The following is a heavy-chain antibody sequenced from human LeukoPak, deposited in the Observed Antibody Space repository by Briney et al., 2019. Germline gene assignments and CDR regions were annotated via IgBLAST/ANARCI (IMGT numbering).Heavy chain of an antibody. CDR3: ARESQYYYGSASFDP. CDR2: IYYSGST. CDR1: GFTFSSYA. V-gene: IGHV4-59*01. D-gene: IGHD3-10*01. J-gene: IGHJ5*02. Sequence: GSLRLSCAASGFTFSSYAMSWVRQAPGKGLEWIGYIYYSGSTNYNPSLKSRVTMSVDTSKNQFSLKLSSVTAADTAVYYCARESQYYYGSASFDPWGQGTLVTVSS.